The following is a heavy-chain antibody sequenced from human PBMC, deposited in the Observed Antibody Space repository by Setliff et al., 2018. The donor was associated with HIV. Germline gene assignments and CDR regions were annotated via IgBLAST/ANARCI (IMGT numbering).Heavy chain of an antibody. CDR3: ARGLNDYTNPSYMDV. CDR1: GSPISSHY. J-gene: IGHJ6*03. D-gene: IGHD4-4*01. Sequence: SSETLSLTCNVSGSPISSHYWTWIRQPPGKGLEWIGYIYYSGSTTYNPSLKSRVAISVDTSKNQFSLKVNSVTAVDTAVYYCARGLNDYTNPSYMDVWGKGTTVTVSS. CDR2: IYYSGST. V-gene: IGHV4-59*11.